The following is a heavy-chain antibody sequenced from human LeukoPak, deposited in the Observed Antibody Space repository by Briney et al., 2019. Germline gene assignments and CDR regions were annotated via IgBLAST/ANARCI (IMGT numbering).Heavy chain of an antibody. CDR3: AKCIVVVPAVSHFDY. CDR1: GFTFSSYS. CDR2: IRSSTSYI. V-gene: IGHV3-21*04. D-gene: IGHD2-2*01. Sequence: GGSLRLSCAASGFTFSSYSMNWVRQAPGKGLEWVSSIRSSTSYIYYADSVKGRFTISRDNSKNTLYLQMNSLRAEDTAVYYCAKCIVVVPAVSHFDYWGQGTLVTVSS. J-gene: IGHJ4*02.